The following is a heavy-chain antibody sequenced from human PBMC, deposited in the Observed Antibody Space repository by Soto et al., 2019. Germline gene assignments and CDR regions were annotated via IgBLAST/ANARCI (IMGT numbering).Heavy chain of an antibody. V-gene: IGHV3-23*01. Sequence: EMQLLESGGGLVQPGGSLRLSCAASGFTFNNYAMTWVRQAPGKGLEWVSTISGSDGSTYYADSVKGRLTISRDNSKNALYLQMSSLRAEDTALYYCVKDWTGDTCPCMDVWGQGTTVTVSS. J-gene: IGHJ6*01. CDR2: ISGSDGST. CDR1: GFTFNNYA. CDR3: VKDWTGDTCPCMDV. D-gene: IGHD2-8*02.